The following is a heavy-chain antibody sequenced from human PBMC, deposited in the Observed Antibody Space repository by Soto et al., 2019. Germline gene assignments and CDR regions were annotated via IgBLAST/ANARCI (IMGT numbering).Heavy chain of an antibody. J-gene: IGHJ4*02. V-gene: IGHV3-74*01. D-gene: IGHD6-13*01. CDR3: TRGASSWNGIDF. CDR2: INIDGSHR. Sequence: EVQLVESGGGLVQPGGSLRLSCAASGFTFSNYWMHWVRQAPGKGLEWVSRINIDGSHRDYADSVKGRFTISRDDAQNTLYVQMHGLRVEDTAVYYCTRGASSWNGIDFWGQGTLVTFAS. CDR1: GFTFSNYW.